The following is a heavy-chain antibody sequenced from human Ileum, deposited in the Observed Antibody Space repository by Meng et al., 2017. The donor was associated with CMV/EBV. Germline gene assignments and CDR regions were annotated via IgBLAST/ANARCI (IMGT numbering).Heavy chain of an antibody. J-gene: IGHJ4*02. V-gene: IGHV3-30*02. CDR1: GFTFSTYA. D-gene: IGHD7-27*01. CDR3: AKDPGAAPLGFDY. CDR2: IWYDGRNK. Sequence: GGSLRLSCAASGFTFSTYAMHWVRQAPGKGLEWVACIWYDGRNKYYADSVKGRFTISRDDSKNTLYLQMNSLRAEDTGVYFCAKDPGAAPLGFDYWGQGTLVTVSS.